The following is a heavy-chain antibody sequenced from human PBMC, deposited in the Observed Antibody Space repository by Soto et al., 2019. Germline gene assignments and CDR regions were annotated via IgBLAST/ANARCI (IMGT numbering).Heavy chain of an antibody. Sequence: QVQLVQSGVEVEKPGSSVTVACTASGGTFGSYAFNWVRQAPGQGLEWMGGIIPMSGTTDYAQKFRGRLTTNADESTKTVYMHLSSLRSEDTAIYYCAREGKYTSGHYKRFFEDWGQGTLVTVSS. CDR1: GGTFGSYA. D-gene: IGHD3-22*01. CDR3: AREGKYTSGHYKRFFED. J-gene: IGHJ4*02. V-gene: IGHV1-69*01. CDR2: IIPMSGTT.